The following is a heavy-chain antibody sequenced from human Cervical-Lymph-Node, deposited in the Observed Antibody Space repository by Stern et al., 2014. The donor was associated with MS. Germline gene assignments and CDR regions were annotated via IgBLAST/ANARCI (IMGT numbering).Heavy chain of an antibody. CDR3: AREVAGHRLGMMDV. Sequence: QVQLVESGAEVKKPGASVTVSCKASGYTFTSYYMHWVGQAPGQGLEWMGIINPSGGSTSYAQKFQGRVTMTRDTSTSTVYMELRSLRSEDTAVYYCAREVAGHRLGMMDVWGQGTTVTVSS. D-gene: IGHD6-19*01. CDR2: INPSGGST. J-gene: IGHJ6*02. V-gene: IGHV1-46*01. CDR1: GYTFTSYY.